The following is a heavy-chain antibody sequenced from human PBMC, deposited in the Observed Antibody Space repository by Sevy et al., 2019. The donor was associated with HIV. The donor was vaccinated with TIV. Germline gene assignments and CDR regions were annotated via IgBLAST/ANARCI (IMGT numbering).Heavy chain of an antibody. Sequence: SETLSLTCAVYGGSFSGYYWSWIRQPPGKGLEWIEEINHSGSTNYNPSLKSRVTISVDTSKNQFSLKLSSVTAADTAVYYCARDGRRRITIFGVPRDYYYGMDVWGQGTTVTVSS. CDR1: GGSFSGYY. D-gene: IGHD3-3*01. CDR3: ARDGRRRITIFGVPRDYYYGMDV. J-gene: IGHJ6*02. CDR2: INHSGST. V-gene: IGHV4-34*01.